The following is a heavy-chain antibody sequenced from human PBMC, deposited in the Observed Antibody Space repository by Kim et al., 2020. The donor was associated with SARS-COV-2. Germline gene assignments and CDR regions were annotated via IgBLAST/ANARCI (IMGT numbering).Heavy chain of an antibody. D-gene: IGHD4-17*01. CDR3: ASIYGGNSEGREDY. V-gene: IGHV1-69*01. Sequence: AQEFQGRVTITADESTSTAYMELSSLRSEDTAVYYCASIYGGNSEGREDYWGQGTLVTVSS. J-gene: IGHJ4*02.